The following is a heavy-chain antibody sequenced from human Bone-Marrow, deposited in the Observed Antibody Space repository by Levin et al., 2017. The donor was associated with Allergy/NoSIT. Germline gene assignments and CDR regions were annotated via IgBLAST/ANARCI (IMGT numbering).Heavy chain of an antibody. Sequence: GESLKISCAGSGFTFNEYEMNWVRQAPGKGPEWIAYISTGGTTTFYADSVKGRFTVSRDNAKNSMYLLMNSLRLEDTAIYYCARDLLASAHFDSWGQGTLVTVSS. CDR1: GFTFNEYE. D-gene: IGHD6-6*01. CDR3: ARDLLASAHFDS. J-gene: IGHJ4*02. CDR2: ISTGGTTT. V-gene: IGHV3-48*03.